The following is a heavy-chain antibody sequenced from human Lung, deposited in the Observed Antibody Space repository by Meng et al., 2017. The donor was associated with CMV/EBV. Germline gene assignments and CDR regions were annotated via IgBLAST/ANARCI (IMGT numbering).Heavy chain of an antibody. CDR3: ARARVFYAMDV. V-gene: IGHV3-21*01. Sequence: GESLRLXCAASGFTFSTYTINWVRQAPGKGLEWVSCISSSSSYIYYADSVKGRFTISRDNAKNSVYLQMDSLRADDTAVYYCARARVFYAMDVWGQGTTVTVSS. J-gene: IGHJ6*02. CDR2: ISSSSSYI. CDR1: GFTFSTYT.